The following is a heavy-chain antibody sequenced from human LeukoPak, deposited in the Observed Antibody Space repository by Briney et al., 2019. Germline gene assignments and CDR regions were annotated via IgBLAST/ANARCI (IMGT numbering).Heavy chain of an antibody. V-gene: IGHV3-48*03. CDR3: ARGIRKGQATPGYFDF. CDR1: GFAFSTYE. Sequence: GGSLRLSCAASGFAFSTYEMNWVRQAPGRGLEWISYISSDDGSTRYYADFVKGRFTISRDNAKNSLYLQMNSLRADDTAVYYCARGIRKGQATPGYFDFWGQGTLVTVSS. D-gene: IGHD6-13*01. CDR2: ISSDDGSTR. J-gene: IGHJ4*02.